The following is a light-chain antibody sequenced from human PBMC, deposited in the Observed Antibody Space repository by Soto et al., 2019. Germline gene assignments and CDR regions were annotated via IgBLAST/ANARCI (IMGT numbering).Light chain of an antibody. V-gene: IGLV2-8*01. Sequence: QSVLTQPPSASGSPGQSVTISCTGTSSDVGGYNYVSWYQQHPDKAPKLIIYEVSKRPSGVPDRFSGSKSGNTASLTVSGRQAEDEADYYCSSYGGYNNVIFGGGTKLTGL. CDR2: EVS. J-gene: IGLJ2*01. CDR3: SSYGGYNNVI. CDR1: SSDVGGYNY.